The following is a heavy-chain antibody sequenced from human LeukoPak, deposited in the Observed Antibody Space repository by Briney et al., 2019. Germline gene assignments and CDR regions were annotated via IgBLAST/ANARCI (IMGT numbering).Heavy chain of an antibody. CDR2: INPNSGGT. Sequence: ASVKVSCKASGYTFTGYYMHWVRQAPGQGLEWMGWINPNSGGTNYAQKFQGRVTMTRDTSISTAYMELSRLRSDDTAVYYCARDNRTTGYYDFWSGYSLSGYYYYMDVWGKGTTVTVSS. CDR3: ARDNRTTGYYDFWSGYSLSGYYYYMDV. CDR1: GYTFTGYY. V-gene: IGHV1-2*02. D-gene: IGHD3-3*01. J-gene: IGHJ6*03.